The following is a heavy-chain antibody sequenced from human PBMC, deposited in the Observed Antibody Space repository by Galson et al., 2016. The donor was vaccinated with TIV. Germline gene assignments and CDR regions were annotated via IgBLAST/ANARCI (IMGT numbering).Heavy chain of an antibody. CDR2: IIPLLSSP. Sequence: SVKVSCKASGYTFTNYGFTWVRQAPGQGLEWVGGIIPLLSSPSYGQKFQGRLTITADESMTTSYMELTSLTSDDTAMYYCARGPGPAGIVGIYYNMDVWGQGTTVIVSS. V-gene: IGHV1-69*13. CDR3: ARGPGPAGIVGIYYNMDV. CDR1: GYTFTNYG. D-gene: IGHD1-26*01. J-gene: IGHJ6*02.